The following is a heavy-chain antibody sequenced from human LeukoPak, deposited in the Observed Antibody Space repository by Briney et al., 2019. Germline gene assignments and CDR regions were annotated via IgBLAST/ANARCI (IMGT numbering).Heavy chain of an antibody. J-gene: IGHJ4*02. D-gene: IGHD6-19*01. CDR3: AKDGGSGMAVAGTLFDY. V-gene: IGHV3-23*01. CDR2: ISGSGGST. CDR1: GFTFSSYA. Sequence: PGGSLRLSCAASGFTFSSYAMSWVRQAPGKGLEWVSAISGSGGSTYYAASVKGRFTISRDNSKNTLYLQMNSLRAEDTAVYYCAKDGGSGMAVAGTLFDYWGQGTLVTVSS.